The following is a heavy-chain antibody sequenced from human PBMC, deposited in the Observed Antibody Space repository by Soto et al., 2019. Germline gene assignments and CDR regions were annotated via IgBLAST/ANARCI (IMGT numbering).Heavy chain of an antibody. V-gene: IGHV4-39*01. Sequence: PSETLSLTCTVSGASLSSSSYFWGWIRQPPGKGLEWIGSIYSSGSTYYNPSLKSRVTISVDTSKNQFSLKLSSVTAADTAVYYCWTLGKVLVTFDYWGQGTLVTVSS. CDR1: GASLSSSSYF. CDR2: IYSSGST. J-gene: IGHJ4*02. D-gene: IGHD3-9*01. CDR3: WTLGKVLVTFDY.